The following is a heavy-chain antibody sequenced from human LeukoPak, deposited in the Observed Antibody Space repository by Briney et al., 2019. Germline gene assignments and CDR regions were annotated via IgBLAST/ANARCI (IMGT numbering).Heavy chain of an antibody. CDR3: ARVVGAAAGTPLFDY. CDR1: GYTFTSYD. V-gene: IGHV1-8*03. D-gene: IGHD6-13*01. J-gene: IGHJ4*02. CDR2: MNPNSGNT. Sequence: ASVKVSCKASGYTFTSYDINWVRQATGQGLEWMGWMNPNSGNTGYAQKFQGRVTITRNTSISTAYMELSSLRSEDTAVYYCARVVGAAAGTPLFDYWGREPWSPSPQ.